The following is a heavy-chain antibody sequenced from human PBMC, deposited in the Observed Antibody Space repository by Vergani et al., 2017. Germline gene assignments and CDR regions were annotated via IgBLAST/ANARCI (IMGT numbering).Heavy chain of an antibody. CDR3: AREGYCTNGVCFTLFDV. J-gene: IGHJ4*02. V-gene: IGHV4-34*01. CDR2: IRHDGIT. CDR1: GGSFNDYW. D-gene: IGHD2-8*01. Sequence: QVQLQQWGPGLVTPSETLSLTCAIYGGSFNDYWWTWIRQPPGKGLEWIGEIRHDGITPYSPSLKSRVTISIDTSTHQFSLNLRSVTAADTAVYYCAREGYCTNGVCFTLFDVWGQGALVTVSS.